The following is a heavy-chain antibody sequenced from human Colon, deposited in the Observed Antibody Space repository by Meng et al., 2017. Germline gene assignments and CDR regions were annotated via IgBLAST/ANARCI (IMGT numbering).Heavy chain of an antibody. D-gene: IGHD2-2*01. Sequence: VQLVGSGGGLVKPGESLRLSCAASGFTFSGFSLSWVRQAPGKGLEWVSSITGDSTYIYYADSVKGRFTVSRDNAKNSLYLQMNSLRADDTAVYYCTRGWMPEWGQGTLVTVSS. CDR1: GFTFSGFS. J-gene: IGHJ4*01. CDR2: ITGDSTYI. CDR3: TRGWMPE. V-gene: IGHV3-21*01.